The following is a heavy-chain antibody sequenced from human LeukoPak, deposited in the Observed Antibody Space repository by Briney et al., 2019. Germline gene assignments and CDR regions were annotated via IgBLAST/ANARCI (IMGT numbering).Heavy chain of an antibody. D-gene: IGHD2-15*01. J-gene: IGHJ3*02. CDR3: ANAVVATRADAFDI. CDR2: ISGDGGST. Sequence: GGSLRLSCAASGFTFDDYAMHWVRQAPGKGLEWVSLISGDGGSTYYADSVKGRFTISRDNSKNSLYLQMNSLRTEDTALYYCANAVVATRADAFDIWGQGTMVTVSS. CDR1: GFTFDDYA. V-gene: IGHV3-43*02.